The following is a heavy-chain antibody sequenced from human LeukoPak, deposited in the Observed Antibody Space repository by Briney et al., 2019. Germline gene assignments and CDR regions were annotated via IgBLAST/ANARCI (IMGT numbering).Heavy chain of an antibody. CDR1: GYTFTSYG. D-gene: IGHD5-18*01. Sequence: GASVKVSCKASGYTFTSYGISWVRQAPGQGLEWMGWISAYNGNTNYAQKLQGRVTMTTDTSTSTVYMELSSLRSEDTAVYYCAADTATKPPVYWGQGTLVTVSS. CDR2: ISAYNGNT. J-gene: IGHJ4*02. CDR3: AADTATKPPVY. V-gene: IGHV1-18*01.